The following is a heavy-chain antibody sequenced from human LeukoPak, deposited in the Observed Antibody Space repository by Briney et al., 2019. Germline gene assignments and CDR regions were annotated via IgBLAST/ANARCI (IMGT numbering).Heavy chain of an antibody. V-gene: IGHV3-21*01. Sequence: KPGGSLRLSCAASGFTFSSYSMNWARQAPGKGLEWVSSISGSSSYIYYADSVKGRFTISRDNAKNSLYLQMNSLRAEDTAVYYCARVKTGLRFLEWLLYVDYWGQGTLVTVSS. D-gene: IGHD3-3*01. CDR3: ARVKTGLRFLEWLLYVDY. CDR1: GFTFSSYS. CDR2: ISGSSSYI. J-gene: IGHJ4*02.